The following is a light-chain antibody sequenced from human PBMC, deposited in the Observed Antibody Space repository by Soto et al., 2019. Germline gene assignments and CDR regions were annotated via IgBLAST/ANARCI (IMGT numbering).Light chain of an antibody. Sequence: EIVLTQSPATLSLSPGERATLSCRASQSVRGYLAWYQQKPGQAPRLLIYDASNRATGIPARFSGSGSGTDFTLTISSLDPEDSAIYHCQQRSSWPLTFGGGTKVDIK. V-gene: IGKV3-11*01. CDR3: QQRSSWPLT. J-gene: IGKJ4*01. CDR1: QSVRGY. CDR2: DAS.